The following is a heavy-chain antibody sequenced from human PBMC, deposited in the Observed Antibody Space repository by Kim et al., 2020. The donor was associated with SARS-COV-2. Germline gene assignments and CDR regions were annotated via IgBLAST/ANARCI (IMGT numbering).Heavy chain of an antibody. CDR3: ARDLAAAGTPYYYYGMDV. J-gene: IGHJ6*02. V-gene: IGHV4-59*01. D-gene: IGHD6-13*01. Sequence: TSRVTLSVDTSKNQFSLKLSSVTAADTAVYYCARDLAAAGTPYYYYGMDVWGQGTTVTVSS.